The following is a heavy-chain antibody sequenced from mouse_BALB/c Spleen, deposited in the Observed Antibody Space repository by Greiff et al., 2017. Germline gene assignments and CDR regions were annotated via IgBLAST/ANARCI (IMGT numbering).Heavy chain of an antibody. V-gene: IGHV1-77*01. J-gene: IGHJ3*01. D-gene: IGHD2-4*01. CDR3: ARSMGLRGAY. CDR1: GYTFTDYC. CDR2: IYPGSGNT. Sequence: QVQLQQSGAELARPGASVKLSCKASGYTFTDYCINWVKQRTGQGLEWIGEIYPGSGNTYYNEKFKGKATLTADKSSSTAYMQLSSLTSEDSAVYFCARSMGLRGAYWGQGTLVTVSA.